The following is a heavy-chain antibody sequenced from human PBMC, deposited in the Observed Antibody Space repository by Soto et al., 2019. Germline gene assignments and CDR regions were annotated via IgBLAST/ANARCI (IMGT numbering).Heavy chain of an antibody. CDR2: ISSTSSYI. CDR3: VRDVNYYDSSGYRDY. Sequence: EVQLVESGGGLVKPGGSLRLSCAASGFTFSTYSLHWVRQAPGKGLEWVSSISSTSSYIYYADSVKGRFTISRENAKNSLYLQMNSLRAEDTAVYYCVRDVNYYDSSGYRDYWGQGTLVTVSS. V-gene: IGHV3-21*01. J-gene: IGHJ4*02. CDR1: GFTFSTYS. D-gene: IGHD3-22*01.